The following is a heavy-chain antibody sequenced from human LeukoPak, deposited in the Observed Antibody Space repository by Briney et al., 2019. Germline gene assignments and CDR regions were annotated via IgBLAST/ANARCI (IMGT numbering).Heavy chain of an antibody. CDR1: GFTFSSYG. Sequence: PGGSLRLSCAASGFTFSSYGMHWVRQAPGKGLEWVAVISYDGSNKYYADSVKGRFTISRDDSKNTLYLQMNSLRAEDTAVYYCAKGQSGSYAPHWYFDLWGRGTLVTVSS. J-gene: IGHJ2*01. V-gene: IGHV3-30*18. CDR3: AKGQSGSYAPHWYFDL. CDR2: ISYDGSNK. D-gene: IGHD1-26*01.